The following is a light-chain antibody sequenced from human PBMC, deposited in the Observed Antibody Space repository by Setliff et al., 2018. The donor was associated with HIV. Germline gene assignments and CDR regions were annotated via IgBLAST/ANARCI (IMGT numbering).Light chain of an antibody. V-gene: IGLV2-14*03. Sequence: QSALTQPASVSGSPGQSITISCTGSSSDVGGYKYVSWYQQHPGKAPKLMIYDVSNRPSGVSNRFSGSKSGNTASLTISGLQAEDEADYYCSSYTSSSVLYVFGTGTKVTVL. CDR3: SSYTSSSVLYV. CDR1: SSDVGGYKY. CDR2: DVS. J-gene: IGLJ1*01.